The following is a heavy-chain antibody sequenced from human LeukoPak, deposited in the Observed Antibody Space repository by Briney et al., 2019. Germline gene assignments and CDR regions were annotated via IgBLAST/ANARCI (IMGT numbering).Heavy chain of an antibody. CDR3: ARTPHFGGWYNNDY. Sequence: GGSLRLSCAASGFTFSSYAMHWVRQAPGKGLEWVAVISYDGGNKYYADSVKGRFTISRDNSKNTLYLQMNSLRAEDTAVYYCARTPHFGGWYNNDYWGQGTLVTVSS. J-gene: IGHJ4*02. D-gene: IGHD6-19*01. V-gene: IGHV3-30*04. CDR1: GFTFSSYA. CDR2: ISYDGGNK.